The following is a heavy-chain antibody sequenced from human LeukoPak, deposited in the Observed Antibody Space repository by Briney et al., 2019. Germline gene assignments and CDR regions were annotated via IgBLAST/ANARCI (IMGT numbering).Heavy chain of an antibody. Sequence: PSETLTLTCTVSGGSFSSYYWSWIRQPPGKGLEWIGSIYTSGSTNYNPSLKSRVTISVVTSKNKFSLKLSSVTAADTAVYYCARARRGYSGNDIYYYYYYMDVWGKGTTVTVSS. J-gene: IGHJ6*03. CDR1: GGSFSSYY. CDR3: ARARRGYSGNDIYYYYYYMDV. CDR2: IYTSGST. D-gene: IGHD5-12*01. V-gene: IGHV4-4*09.